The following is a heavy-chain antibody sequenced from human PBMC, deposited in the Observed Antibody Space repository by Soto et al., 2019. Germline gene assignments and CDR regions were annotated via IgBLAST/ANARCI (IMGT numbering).Heavy chain of an antibody. CDR3: RVGAWDGLDV. CDR2: ISGTGGST. Sequence: GGSLRLSCASSGFPFSSYAMHWVHQAPGKGLEWVSAISGTGGSTYYADSVKGRFTISRDDSRNTLYLQMNSLRAEDTAVYYCRVGAWDGLDVWGQGTTVTVSS. D-gene: IGHD3-10*01. V-gene: IGHV3-23*01. CDR1: GFPFSSYA. J-gene: IGHJ6*02.